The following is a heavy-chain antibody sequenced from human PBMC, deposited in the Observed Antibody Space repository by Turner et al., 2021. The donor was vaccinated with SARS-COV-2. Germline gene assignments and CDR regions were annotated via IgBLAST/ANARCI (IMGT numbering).Heavy chain of an antibody. J-gene: IGHJ4*02. D-gene: IGHD3-3*01. CDR3: AKAQLGYYLGVDY. CDR1: GFTFSSYG. Sequence: EVQLLESGGGLVQPGGSLRLSCAASGFTFSSYGMSWVRQAPGKGLEWVSGISGSGGSTYYADSVKGRFTISRDNSKNTLYLQMNSLGAEDTAVYYCAKAQLGYYLGVDYWGQGTLVTVSS. V-gene: IGHV3-23*01. CDR2: ISGSGGST.